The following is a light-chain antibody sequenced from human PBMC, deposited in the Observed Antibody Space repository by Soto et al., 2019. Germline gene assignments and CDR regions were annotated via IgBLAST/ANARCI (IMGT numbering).Light chain of an antibody. CDR1: QSLVFRDGNTF. CDR2: RVS. V-gene: IGKV2-30*01. J-gene: IGKJ4*01. CDR3: MAAKHWALS. Sequence: DVVLTQSPLSLPVTLGQPASISCRSSQSLVFRDGNTFLHWFQQRPGQSPRRLIYRVSNPDSGVPKRFSGRWSGDYFQLKISRGEAEDVGGYFCMAAKHWALSLGGGDRVEIK.